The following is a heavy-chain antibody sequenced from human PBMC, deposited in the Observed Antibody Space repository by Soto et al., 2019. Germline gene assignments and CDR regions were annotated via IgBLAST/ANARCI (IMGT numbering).Heavy chain of an antibody. Sequence: QVQLVQSGAEVKKPGASVKVSCKASGYTFTSYDINWVRQATGQGLEWMGWMNPNSGNTGYAQKFKGSVTLISNTTISTAYMELCGLRSEEAVLYYCAVDGEGLDDYWGQGTMVTVSS. CDR1: GYTFTSYD. CDR3: AVDGEGLDDY. V-gene: IGHV1-8*01. CDR2: MNPNSGNT. J-gene: IGHJ4*02. D-gene: IGHD2-2*01.